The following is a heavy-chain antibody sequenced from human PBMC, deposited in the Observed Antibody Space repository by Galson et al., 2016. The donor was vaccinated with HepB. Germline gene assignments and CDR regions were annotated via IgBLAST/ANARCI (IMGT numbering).Heavy chain of an antibody. J-gene: IGHJ4*02. CDR1: GYIFTNYW. D-gene: IGHD2/OR15-2a*01. CDR3: STYFESSAS. CDR2: IYPGDSDT. V-gene: IGHV5-51*01. Sequence: QSGAEVKKPGESLKISCKGSGYIFTNYWVAWVRQMPGRGLEFMGLIYPGDSDTRYSPSFQGQVTISADVSINTVYLQWNSLRASDSAMYYCSTYFESSASWGQGTLVTVSS.